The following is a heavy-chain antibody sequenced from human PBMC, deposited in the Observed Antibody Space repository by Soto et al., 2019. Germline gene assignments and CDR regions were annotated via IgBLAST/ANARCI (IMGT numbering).Heavy chain of an antibody. J-gene: IGHJ4*02. CDR1: GFTLSSSA. D-gene: IGHD3-3*01. CDR3: AADRDYDFWSGLIRDPPWNLDY. CDR2: IVVGSGDT. V-gene: IGHV1-58*01. Sequence: SVKVSFKASGFTLSSSAVQWVRQARGQHLEWIGWIVVGSGDTNYAQKFQERVTITRDMSTSTTYMELSSLTSEDTAVYYCAADRDYDFWSGLIRDPPWNLDYWGQGTLVTVSS.